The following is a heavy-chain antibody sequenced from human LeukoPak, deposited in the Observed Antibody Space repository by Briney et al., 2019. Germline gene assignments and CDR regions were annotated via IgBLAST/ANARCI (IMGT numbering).Heavy chain of an antibody. CDR1: GFTFSSYA. CDR2: IGAYAART. Sequence: HPGGSLRLSCAASGFTFSSYAMSWVRQAPGRGLEWVSTIGAYAARTYYADSVKGRFTTSRENSKSTLSLQMNSLRAEDTALYYCAKDPLGGGSYLINWFDSWGQGVWVTVSS. D-gene: IGHD1-26*01. CDR3: AKDPLGGGSYLINWFDS. J-gene: IGHJ5*01. V-gene: IGHV3-23*01.